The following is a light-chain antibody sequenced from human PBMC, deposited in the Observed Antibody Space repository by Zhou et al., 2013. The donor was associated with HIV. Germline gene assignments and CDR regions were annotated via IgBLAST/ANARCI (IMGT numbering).Light chain of an antibody. CDR3: QQYGSSPFT. CDR1: QSVSNNF. Sequence: EIVMTQSPGTLSLSPGERATLSCRASQSVSNNFLAWYQQKPGQAPRLLISGASSRAAGIPDRFSGSGSGTDFTLTISRLEPEDFAVYFCQQYGSSPFTFGQGTKLEIK. CDR2: GAS. J-gene: IGKJ2*01. V-gene: IGKV3-20*01.